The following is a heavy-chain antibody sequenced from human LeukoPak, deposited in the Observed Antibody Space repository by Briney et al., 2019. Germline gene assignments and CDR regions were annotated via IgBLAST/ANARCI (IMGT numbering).Heavy chain of an antibody. CDR1: GFTFSSYA. Sequence: GGSLRLSCAASGFTFSSYAMHCVRQAPGKGLEWVAVISYDGSNEYYADSVKGRFTISRDNSKNTLYLQMNSLRAEDTAVYYCARVGYYASGPFSYFDYWGQGTLVTVTS. D-gene: IGHD3-10*01. V-gene: IGHV3-30-3*01. J-gene: IGHJ4*02. CDR2: ISYDGSNE. CDR3: ARVGYYASGPFSYFDY.